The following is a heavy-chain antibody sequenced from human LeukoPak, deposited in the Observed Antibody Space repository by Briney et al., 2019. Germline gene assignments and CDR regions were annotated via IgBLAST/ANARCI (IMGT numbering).Heavy chain of an antibody. CDR3: ARPNITSYYDSRGYDAFDV. D-gene: IGHD3-22*01. CDR1: GYKFNAYW. Sequence: GESLKISCKGSGYKFNAYWIAWVRQMPGKGLEWMGIIYPDNSDTRYSPSFQGQVTISADKSVSIAYLQWSSLKASDTAMYYCARPNITSYYDSRGYDAFDVWGQGTMVIVSS. CDR2: IYPDNSDT. J-gene: IGHJ3*01. V-gene: IGHV5-51*01.